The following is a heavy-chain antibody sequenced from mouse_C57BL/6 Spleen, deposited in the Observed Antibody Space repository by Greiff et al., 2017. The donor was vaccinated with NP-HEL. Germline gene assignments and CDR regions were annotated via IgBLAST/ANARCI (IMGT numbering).Heavy chain of an antibody. Sequence: VQLQQPGAELVRPGSSVKLSCKASGYTFTSYWMDWVKQRPGQGLEWIGNIYPSDSETHYNQKFKDKATLTVDKSSSTAYMQLSSLTSEDSAVYYCAREGYGNYDFAYWGQGTLVTVSA. CDR2: IYPSDSET. J-gene: IGHJ3*01. CDR3: AREGYGNYDFAY. V-gene: IGHV1-61*01. CDR1: GYTFTSYW. D-gene: IGHD2-1*01.